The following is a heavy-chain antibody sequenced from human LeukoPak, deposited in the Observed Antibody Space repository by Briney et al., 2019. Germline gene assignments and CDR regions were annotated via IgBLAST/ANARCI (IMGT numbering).Heavy chain of an antibody. D-gene: IGHD3-3*01. CDR3: ARASAFYYDFWSGYWSSYYYYMDV. V-gene: IGHV1-46*01. CDR2: INPSGGST. Sequence: ASVKVSCKASGYTFTSYYMHWVRQAPGQGLEWMGIINPSGGSTSYAQKFQGRVTMTRDMSTSTVYMELSSLRSEDTAVYYCARASAFYYDFWSGYWSSYYYYMDVWGKGTTVTVSS. J-gene: IGHJ6*03. CDR1: GYTFTSYY.